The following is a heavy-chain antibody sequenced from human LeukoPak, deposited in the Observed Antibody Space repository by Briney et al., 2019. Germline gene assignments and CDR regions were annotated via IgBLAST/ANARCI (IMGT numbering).Heavy chain of an antibody. J-gene: IGHJ4*02. V-gene: IGHV4-34*01. CDR1: GGSFSGYY. Sequence: SETLSLTCAVYGGSFSGYYWSWIRKPPGKGLEWIGEINHSGSTNYKPSLKSRVTTSVDTSKNQCSLKLSSVTAADTAVYYCARSAGYCSGGSCYRAGNVDYWGQGTLVTVSS. CDR3: ARSAGYCSGGSCYRAGNVDY. D-gene: IGHD2-15*01. CDR2: INHSGST.